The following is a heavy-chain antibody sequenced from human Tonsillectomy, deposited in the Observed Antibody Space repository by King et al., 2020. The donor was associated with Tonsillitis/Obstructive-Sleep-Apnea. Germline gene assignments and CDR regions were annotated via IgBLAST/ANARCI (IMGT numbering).Heavy chain of an antibody. J-gene: IGHJ3*01. D-gene: IGHD3-9*01. Sequence: VQLPQSGPGLVKPSQTLSLTCAISGDSVSNNTAAWNWIRQSPSRGLEWLGRTYYRSKWYNDCAVSVRSRITINPDTSKNQFSLRLNSVTPEDTAVYYCLRERYDTFDVWGQGTLVTVSS. CDR2: TYYRSKWYN. CDR3: LRERYDTFDV. CDR1: GDSVSNNTAA. V-gene: IGHV6-1*01.